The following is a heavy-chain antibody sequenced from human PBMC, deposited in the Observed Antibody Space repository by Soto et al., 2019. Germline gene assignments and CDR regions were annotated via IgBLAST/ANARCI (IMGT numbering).Heavy chain of an antibody. CDR3: AREPVGNYYHHYGMDV. CDR2: ISYDGSNE. J-gene: IGHJ6*02. V-gene: IGHV3-30*03. CDR1: GFTLSTYG. Sequence: GGSLRLSCTASGFTLSTYGMHWVRQAPGRGLEWVAVISYDGSNEYYGDSVKGRFTISRDNAKNSLYLQMNSLRAEDTAVYYCAREPVGNYYHHYGMDVWGQGTTVTVSS.